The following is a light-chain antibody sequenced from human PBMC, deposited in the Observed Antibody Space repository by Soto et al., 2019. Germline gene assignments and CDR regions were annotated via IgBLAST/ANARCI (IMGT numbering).Light chain of an antibody. Sequence: EIVMTQSPATLSVSPGARATLSCRASQSVSSNLAWYQQKPGQAPRLLIYGASTRAIGIPARFSGSGSGTEFTLTISRLQSEDFAVYYCQQYNNWPPFTFGPGTKVDIK. CDR2: GAS. J-gene: IGKJ3*01. CDR1: QSVSSN. CDR3: QQYNNWPPFT. V-gene: IGKV3-15*01.